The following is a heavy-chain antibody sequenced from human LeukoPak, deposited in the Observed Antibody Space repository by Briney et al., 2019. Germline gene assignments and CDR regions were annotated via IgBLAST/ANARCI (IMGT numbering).Heavy chain of an antibody. CDR1: GFTFSSYA. D-gene: IGHD5-24*01. CDR3: AMKSRDGYKFDY. J-gene: IGHJ4*02. Sequence: GGSLRLSCAASGFTFSSYAMSWDRQAPGKGLEWVSAISGSGGSTYYADSVKGRFTISRDNSKNTLYLQMNSLRAEDTAVYYCAMKSRDGYKFDYWGQGTLVTVSS. CDR2: ISGSGGST. V-gene: IGHV3-23*01.